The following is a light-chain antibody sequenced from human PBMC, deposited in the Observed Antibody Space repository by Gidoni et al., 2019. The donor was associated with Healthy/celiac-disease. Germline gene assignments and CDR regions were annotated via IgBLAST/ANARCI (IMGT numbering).Light chain of an antibody. CDR2: KAS. V-gene: IGKV1-5*03. Sequence: DIQMNQSPSTLSASVGDRVTITGRASQSISSWLAWYQQKPGKAPKLLIYKASSLESGVPSRFSGSGSGTEFTLTISSLQPDDFATYYCQQYNSYPYTFGQGTKLEIK. CDR1: QSISSW. J-gene: IGKJ2*01. CDR3: QQYNSYPYT.